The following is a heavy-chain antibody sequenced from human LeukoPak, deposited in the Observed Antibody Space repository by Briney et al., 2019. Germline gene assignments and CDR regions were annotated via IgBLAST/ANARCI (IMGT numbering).Heavy chain of an antibody. D-gene: IGHD4-17*01. V-gene: IGHV3-11*06. CDR3: ARSNYGDYVGYFDY. CDR1: GFTFSDYY. Sequence: PGGSLRLSCAASGFTFSDYYMGWIRQAPGQGLEWVSYISSSSSYTNYADSVKGRFTISRDNAKNSLYLQMNSLRAEDTAVYYCARSNYGDYVGYFDYWGQGTLVTVSS. J-gene: IGHJ4*02. CDR2: ISSSSSYT.